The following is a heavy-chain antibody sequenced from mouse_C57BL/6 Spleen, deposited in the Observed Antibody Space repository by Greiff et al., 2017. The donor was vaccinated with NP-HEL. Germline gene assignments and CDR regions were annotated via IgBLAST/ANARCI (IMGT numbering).Heavy chain of an antibody. CDR2: IDPSDSYT. Sequence: VQLQQSGAELVMPGASVKLSCKASGYTFTSYWMHWVKQRPGQGLEWIGEIDPSDSYTNYNQKFKGKSTLTVDKSSSTAYMQLSSLTSEDSAVYYCARGGIYYGTSWFAYWGQGTLVTVSA. J-gene: IGHJ3*01. V-gene: IGHV1-69*01. CDR1: GYTFTSYW. CDR3: ARGGIYYGTSWFAY. D-gene: IGHD2-1*01.